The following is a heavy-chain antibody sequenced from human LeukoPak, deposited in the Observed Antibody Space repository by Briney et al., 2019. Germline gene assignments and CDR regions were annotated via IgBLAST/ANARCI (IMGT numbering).Heavy chain of an antibody. Sequence: GGSLRLSCEASGFAFSSYAMTWVRQVPGKGPEWVSAISGSGGSTYYADSVKGRFTISRDNSKNTLYLQMNSLRAEDTAVYYCAKAKELWSRDDAFDIWGQGTMVTVSS. D-gene: IGHD5-18*01. CDR1: GFAFSSYA. CDR3: AKAKELWSRDDAFDI. CDR2: ISGSGGST. J-gene: IGHJ3*02. V-gene: IGHV3-23*01.